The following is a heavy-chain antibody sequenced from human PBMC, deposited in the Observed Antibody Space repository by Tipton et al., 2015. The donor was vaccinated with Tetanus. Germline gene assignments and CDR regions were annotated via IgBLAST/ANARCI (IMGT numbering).Heavy chain of an antibody. D-gene: IGHD1-1*01. CDR1: GGSLSTYV. J-gene: IGHJ3*01. CDR3: VRLTTPCNPCAF. V-gene: IGHV4-59*01. CDR2: ISYTGST. Sequence: TLSLTCSVSGGSLSTYVCTWIRQPPGQGLGWVGDISYTGSTNYNPSLKSRRSISLYTAHNQISLELTSPAATGTAVYYCVRLTTPCNPCAFWGRGRLVTVSS.